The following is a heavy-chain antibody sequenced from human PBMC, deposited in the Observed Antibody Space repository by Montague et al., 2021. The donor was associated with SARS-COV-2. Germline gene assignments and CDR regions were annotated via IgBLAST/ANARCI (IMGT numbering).Heavy chain of an antibody. Sequence: TLSLTCTVSGGSISSGGYYWSWIRQHPGKSLEWIGYIFYSGTTYYNPSLRGRVTISVDTSRNQFSLKLGAVTAADTAVYYCVRRGRPPLGWFNPWGQGTLVTVSS. CDR2: IFYSGTT. CDR1: GGSISSGGYY. J-gene: IGHJ5*02. V-gene: IGHV4-30-4*08. CDR3: VRRGRPPLGWFNP.